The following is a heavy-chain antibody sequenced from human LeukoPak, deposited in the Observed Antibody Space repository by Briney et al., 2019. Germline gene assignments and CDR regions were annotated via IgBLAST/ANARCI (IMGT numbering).Heavy chain of an antibody. CDR1: GGSISSYY. V-gene: IGHV4-59*01. Sequence: PSETLSLTCSVSGGSISSYYWSWVRQPPGKGLEWIGYIQNSVTSYTDNPSLQSRVTIPVDTSKHQFSLRVTSVTAADTAVYYCVRSPQLDPWGQGTLVTVSS. CDR3: VRSPQLDP. J-gene: IGHJ5*02. CDR2: IQNSVTSY.